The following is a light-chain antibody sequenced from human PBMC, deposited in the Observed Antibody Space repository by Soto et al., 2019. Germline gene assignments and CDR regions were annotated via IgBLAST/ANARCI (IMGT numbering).Light chain of an antibody. V-gene: IGKV3-15*01. J-gene: IGKJ4*01. CDR2: NAS. CDR1: RSVRSN. CDR3: QQFDNWPPLT. Sequence: IVLTHTTATQTYSPGESAPLSCRPTRSVRSNLAWYQQKPGQPPRLLIYNASNRATGIPARFSGSGSGTEFTLTISSLQSEDFAVYYCQQFDNWPPLTFGGGTKVDIK.